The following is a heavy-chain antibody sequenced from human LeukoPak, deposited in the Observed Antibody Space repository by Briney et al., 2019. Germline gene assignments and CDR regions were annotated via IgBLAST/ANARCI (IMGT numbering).Heavy chain of an antibody. Sequence: ASVKVSCKASGYTFTGYFMHWVRQAPGQGLEWMGWINPNSGGTNYAQKFQGRVTMTRDTSISTAYMELSRLTSDDMAVYYCARDILTDDAFDIWGQGTMVTVSS. D-gene: IGHD7-27*01. CDR1: GYTFTGYF. CDR2: INPNSGGT. J-gene: IGHJ3*02. CDR3: ARDILTDDAFDI. V-gene: IGHV1-2*02.